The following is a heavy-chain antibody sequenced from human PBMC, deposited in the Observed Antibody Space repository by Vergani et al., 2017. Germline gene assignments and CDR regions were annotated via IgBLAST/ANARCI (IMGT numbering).Heavy chain of an antibody. CDR2: IKNTGDST. D-gene: IGHD2-21*02. Sequence: EVQLLQSEGAVVQPGGSLRLSCVASGFTFSSHAMSWVRQGHGQGLEWVSSIKNTGDSTHYADSVQGRFTISRDNSKNTLYLQMNSLRVEDTAVYYCARDCPGGGGDCSAGWYLDLWGRGGLVTVS. V-gene: IGHV3-23*01. CDR3: ARDCPGGGGDCSAGWYLDL. J-gene: IGHJ2*01. CDR1: GFTFSSHA.